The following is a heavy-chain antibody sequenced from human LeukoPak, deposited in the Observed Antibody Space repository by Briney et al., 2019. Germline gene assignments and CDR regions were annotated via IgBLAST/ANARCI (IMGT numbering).Heavy chain of an antibody. V-gene: IGHV3-21*01. J-gene: IGHJ5*02. CDR3: ARTVTVVVPAANWFDP. Sequence: PGGSLRLSCAASGFTFSSYSMNWVRQAPGKGLEWVSSISSSSSYIYYADSVKGQFTISRDNAKNSLYLQMNSLRAEDTAVYYCARTVTVVVPAANWFDPWGQGTLVTVSS. D-gene: IGHD2-2*01. CDR2: ISSSSSYI. CDR1: GFTFSSYS.